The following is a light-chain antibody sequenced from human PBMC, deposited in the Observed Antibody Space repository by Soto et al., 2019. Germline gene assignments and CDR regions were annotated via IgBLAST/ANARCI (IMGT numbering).Light chain of an antibody. J-gene: IGKJ1*01. Sequence: EIVLTQSPGTLSLSPGERATLSCRASQSVSSGHLAWYQQKPGQAPRLLIFATSSRATGIPDRFSGSGSGTDFSLTISRLDPEDFAFYYCQQYGTSPRTFGQGTKVEI. CDR2: ATS. CDR3: QQYGTSPRT. CDR1: QSVSSGH. V-gene: IGKV3-20*01.